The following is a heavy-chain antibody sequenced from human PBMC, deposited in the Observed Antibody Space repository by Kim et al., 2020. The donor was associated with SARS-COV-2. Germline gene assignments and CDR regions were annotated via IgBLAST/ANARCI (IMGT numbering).Heavy chain of an antibody. CDR1: GDSVSSNSAA. D-gene: IGHD6-13*01. V-gene: IGHV6-1*01. CDR3: ARELTILPYTYSSSEYFDY. CDR2: TYYRSKWYN. J-gene: IGHJ4*02. Sequence: SQTLSLTCAISGDSVSSNSAAWNWIRQSPSRGLEWLGRTYYRSKWYNDYAVSVKSRITINPDTSKNQFSLQLNSVTPEDTAVYYCARELTILPYTYSSSEYFDYWGPGTLVTVSS.